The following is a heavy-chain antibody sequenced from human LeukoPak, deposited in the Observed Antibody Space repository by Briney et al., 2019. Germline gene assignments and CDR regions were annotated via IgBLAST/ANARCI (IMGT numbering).Heavy chain of an antibody. Sequence: SETLSLTCAVSSYSMSSGYYWGWIRQPPGKGLEGIGSIYHRGITYYNPSLKSRVTISVDKSKNQLSLKLSSVPAADTGVYYCAKVSVAVTKSFESWGQGTLVTVSS. J-gene: IGHJ4*02. CDR2: IYHRGIT. CDR1: SYSMSSGYY. D-gene: IGHD1-26*01. CDR3: AKVSVAVTKSFES. V-gene: IGHV4-38-2*01.